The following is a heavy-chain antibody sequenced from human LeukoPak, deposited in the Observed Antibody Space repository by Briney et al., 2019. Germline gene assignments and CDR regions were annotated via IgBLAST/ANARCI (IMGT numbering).Heavy chain of an antibody. CDR3: ARGSPSSSSGLTLFDP. Sequence: GASVKVSCKASGYTFTSYGISWVRQAPGQGLEWMGWMNPNSGNTGYAQKFQGRVTMTRNTSISTAYMELSSLRSEDTAVYYCARGSPSSSSGLTLFDPWGQGTLVTVSS. D-gene: IGHD6-6*01. J-gene: IGHJ5*02. V-gene: IGHV1-8*02. CDR1: GYTFTSYG. CDR2: MNPNSGNT.